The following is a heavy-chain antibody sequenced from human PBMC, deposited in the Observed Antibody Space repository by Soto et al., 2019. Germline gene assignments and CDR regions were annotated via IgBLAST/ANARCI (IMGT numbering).Heavy chain of an antibody. CDR1: GFSLSSSGVG. CDR3: AHFSIGYVGGADAFDI. J-gene: IGHJ3*02. CDR2: IYWNDDK. Sequence: QITLKESGPTLVKPTQTLTLTCTFSGFSLSSSGVGVGWIRQPPGRALEWLALIYWNDDKRYSPSLKSRLTITKDTSKDQVVLAMTNMDPVDTATYYCAHFSIGYVGGADAFDIWGQGTVVTVSS. V-gene: IGHV2-5*01. D-gene: IGHD2-2*03.